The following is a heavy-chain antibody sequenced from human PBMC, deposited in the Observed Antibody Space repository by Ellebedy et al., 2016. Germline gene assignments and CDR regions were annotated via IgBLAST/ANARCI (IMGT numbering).Heavy chain of an antibody. CDR2: IRYKANGGTT. CDR3: ARDSLWEGMGV. J-gene: IGHJ6*02. Sequence: GGSLRLSCAASGFTVSDHYMDWVRQAPGKGLEWVGFIRYKANGGTTEYAASVKGRFTISRDDSKNSIYLQMNSLKTEDTAVYYCARDSLWEGMGVWGQGTTVTVSS. V-gene: IGHV3-72*01. CDR1: GFTVSDHY. D-gene: IGHD1-26*01.